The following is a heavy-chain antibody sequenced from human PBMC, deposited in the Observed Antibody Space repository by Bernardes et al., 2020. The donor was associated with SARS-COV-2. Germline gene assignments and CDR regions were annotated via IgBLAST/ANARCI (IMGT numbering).Heavy chain of an antibody. Sequence: GGSLRLSCAASGFTFNNAWMNWVRQAPGKGLEWVGRIKSKTDGGTAAFDAPVKGRFTISRDDSKNTLYLQMNSLNTEDTAMYYCITGGGTRDIMVVPAWSQGTLVTVSS. V-gene: IGHV3-15*01. CDR3: ITGGGTRDIMVVPA. CDR2: IKSKTDGGTA. CDR1: GFTFNNAW. J-gene: IGHJ4*02. D-gene: IGHD2-2*01.